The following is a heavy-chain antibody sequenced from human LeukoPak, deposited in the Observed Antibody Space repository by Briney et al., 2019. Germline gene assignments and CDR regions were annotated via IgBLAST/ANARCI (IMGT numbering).Heavy chain of an antibody. Sequence: ASVKVSCKASGYTFTSYYMHWVRQAPGQGLEWMGIINPSGGSTIYAQKFQGRVTMTRDTSTSTVYMELSSLRSEDTAVYYCAREGGNWDYGGNRGGYFDYWGQGTLVTVSS. CDR3: AREGGNWDYGGNRGGYFDY. CDR2: INPSGGST. D-gene: IGHD4-23*01. J-gene: IGHJ4*02. CDR1: GYTFTSYY. V-gene: IGHV1-46*01.